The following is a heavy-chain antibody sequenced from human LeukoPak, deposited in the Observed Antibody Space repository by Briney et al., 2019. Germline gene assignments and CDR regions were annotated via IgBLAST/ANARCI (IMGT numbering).Heavy chain of an antibody. J-gene: IGHJ4*02. V-gene: IGHV3-74*01. CDR1: GFTFSSYW. CDR2: INSDGSST. CDR3: ARAEPYCTNGVCYNVGFDY. Sequence: GGSLRLSCAASGFTFSSYWMHWVHQAPGKGLVWVSRINSDGSSTSYADSVKGRFTISRDNAKNTLYLQMNSLRAEDTAVYYCARAEPYCTNGVCYNVGFDYWGQGTLVTVSS. D-gene: IGHD2-8*01.